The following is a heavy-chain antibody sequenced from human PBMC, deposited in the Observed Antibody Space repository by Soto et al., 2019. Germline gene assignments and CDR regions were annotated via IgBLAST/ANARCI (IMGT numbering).Heavy chain of an antibody. CDR1: GFTFTNSA. V-gene: IGHV1-58*01. CDR3: AAASYYDILTRDFDS. CDR2: IVVGSGNT. J-gene: IGHJ4*02. Sequence: ASVKVSCKASGFTFTNSAVQWVRQARGQRLEWIGWIVVGSGNTNYAQKFQERVTITRDLSTSTAYMELSSLRSEDTAVYYCAAASYYDILTRDFDSWGQGTLVTVSS. D-gene: IGHD3-9*01.